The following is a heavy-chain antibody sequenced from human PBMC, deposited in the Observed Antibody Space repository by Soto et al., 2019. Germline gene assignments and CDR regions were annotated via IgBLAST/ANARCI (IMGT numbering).Heavy chain of an antibody. CDR2: IIPIFGTA. D-gene: IGHD5-12*01. J-gene: IGHJ6*02. V-gene: IGHV1-69*01. Sequence: QVQLVQSGAEVKKPGSSVKVSCKASGGTFSSYAISWVRQAPGQGLEWMGGIIPIFGTANYAQKFQGRVTITADESTSTAYMELSSLRSEDTAVYYCARGALVEATTYYYYGMDVWGQGTTVTGSS. CDR3: ARGALVEATTYYYYGMDV. CDR1: GGTFSSYA.